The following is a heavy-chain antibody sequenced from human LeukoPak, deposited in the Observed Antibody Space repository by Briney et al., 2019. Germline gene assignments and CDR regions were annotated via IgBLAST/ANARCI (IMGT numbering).Heavy chain of an antibody. CDR3: ARDRPIADSTGYYSRHDAFDV. J-gene: IGHJ3*01. Sequence: SETLSLTCTVSGGSISSGSYYWSWIRQPAGKGLEWIGRIYTSGSTNYNPSLKSRVTISVDTSKNQFSLKLSSVTAADTAMYYCARDRPIADSTGYYSRHDAFDVWGQGTVVTVSS. D-gene: IGHD3-22*01. V-gene: IGHV4-61*02. CDR1: GGSISSGSYY. CDR2: IYTSGST.